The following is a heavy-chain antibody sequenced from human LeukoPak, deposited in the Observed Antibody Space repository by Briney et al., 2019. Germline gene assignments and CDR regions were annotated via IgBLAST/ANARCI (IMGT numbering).Heavy chain of an antibody. D-gene: IGHD3-22*01. Sequence: SETLSLTCAVSGGSISSSNWWSWVRQPPGKGLGWIGEIYHSGSTNYNPSLKSRVTISVDKSKNQFSLKLSSVTAADTAVYFCASPRGDDSGGYYTWYFHHWGQGILVTVSS. CDR1: GGSISSSNW. J-gene: IGHJ1*01. CDR3: ASPRGDDSGGYYTWYFHH. CDR2: IYHSGST. V-gene: IGHV4-4*02.